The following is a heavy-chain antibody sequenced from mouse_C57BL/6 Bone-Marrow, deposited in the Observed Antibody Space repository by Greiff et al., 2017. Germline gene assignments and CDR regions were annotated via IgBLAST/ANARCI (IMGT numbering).Heavy chain of an antibody. CDR2: INPSNGGT. J-gene: IGHJ1*03. V-gene: IGHV1-53*01. Sequence: QVQLQQSGTELVKPGASVKLSCKASGYTFTSYWMHWVKQRPGQGLEWIGNINPSNGGTNYNEKFKSKATMTVDKSSSTAYMQLSSLTSEDSAVYYCARSEGFPWYFDVWGTGTTVTVTS. CDR3: ARSEGFPWYFDV. CDR1: GYTFTSYW.